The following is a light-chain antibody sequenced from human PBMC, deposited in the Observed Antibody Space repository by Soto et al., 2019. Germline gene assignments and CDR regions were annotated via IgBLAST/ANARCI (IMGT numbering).Light chain of an antibody. J-gene: IGKJ1*01. Sequence: DIQMTQSPATLSASVGDRVTITCRASQSISSWLAWYQQKPGKAPKLLIYKASSLQSGVPSRFSGSGSGTEFTLTISSQQPDDFATYYCQQYNIKLRTFAQGTKVEIK. CDR1: QSISSW. V-gene: IGKV1-5*03. CDR3: QQYNIKLRT. CDR2: KAS.